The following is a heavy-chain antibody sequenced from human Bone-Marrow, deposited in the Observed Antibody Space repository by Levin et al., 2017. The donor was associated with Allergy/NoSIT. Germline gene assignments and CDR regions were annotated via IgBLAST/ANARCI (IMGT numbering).Heavy chain of an antibody. CDR2: INHSGST. J-gene: IGHJ4*02. V-gene: IGHV4-34*01. CDR3: ASTIAAAGTGAFDY. D-gene: IGHD6-13*01. Sequence: SQTLSLTCAVYGGSFSGYYWSWIRQPPGKGLEWIGEINHSGSTNYNPSLKSRVTISVDTSKNQFSLKLSSVTAADTAVYYCASTIAAAGTGAFDYWGQGTLVTVSS. CDR1: GGSFSGYY.